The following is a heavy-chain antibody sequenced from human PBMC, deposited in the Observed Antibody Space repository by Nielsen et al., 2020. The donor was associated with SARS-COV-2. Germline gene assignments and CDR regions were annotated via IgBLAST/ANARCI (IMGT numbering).Heavy chain of an antibody. Sequence: GESLKISCAASGFTFSSYWMHWVRQAPGKGLVWVSRINSDGSSTSYADSVKGRFTISRDNAKNTLYLQMNSLRAEDTALYYCAKGPDGMDVWGQGTTVTVSS. CDR1: GFTFSSYW. CDR2: INSDGSST. V-gene: IGHV3-74*01. CDR3: AKGPDGMDV. J-gene: IGHJ6*02.